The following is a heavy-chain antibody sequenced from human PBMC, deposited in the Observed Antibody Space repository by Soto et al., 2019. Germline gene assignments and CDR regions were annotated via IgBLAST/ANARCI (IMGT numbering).Heavy chain of an antibody. J-gene: IGHJ4*02. CDR1: GGSISSNY. V-gene: IGHV4-59*01. D-gene: IGHD6-13*01. CDR2: VYNSGST. CDR3: ARYRREAVAGYTLDN. Sequence: SETLSLTCTVSGGSISSNYWTWIRQPPGKGLEWIGYVYNSGSTNYNPSLKSRVTISEDTSKSQFSLKVNSMTAADSAVYYCARYRREAVAGYTLDNWGQGILVTVSS.